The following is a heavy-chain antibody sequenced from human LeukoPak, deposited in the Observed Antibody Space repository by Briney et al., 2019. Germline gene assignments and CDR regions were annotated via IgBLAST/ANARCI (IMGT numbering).Heavy chain of an antibody. CDR2: ISSKSNYI. Sequence: GGSLRLSCAASGFTFSTYGMNWVRQAPGKVLEWVSSISSKSNYIYYADSLKGRFTISRDNAKNSLYLQMNSLRAEDTAVYYCAREQGMATIDYWGQGTLVTVSS. V-gene: IGHV3-21*01. J-gene: IGHJ4*02. D-gene: IGHD5-24*01. CDR3: AREQGMATIDY. CDR1: GFTFSTYG.